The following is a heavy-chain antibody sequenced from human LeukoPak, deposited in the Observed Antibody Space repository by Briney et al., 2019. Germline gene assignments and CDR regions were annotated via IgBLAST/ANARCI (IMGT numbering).Heavy chain of an antibody. D-gene: IGHD2-15*01. V-gene: IGHV4-59*01. CDR3: ARPHGYCSGGSCPPGYWYFDL. CDR2: IYYSGST. Sequence: SETLSLTCTVSGGSISSYYWSWIRQPPGKGLEWIGYIYYSGSTNYNPSLKSRVTISVDTSKNQFSLKLGSVTAADTAVYYCARPHGYCSGGSCPPGYWYFDLWGRGTLVTVSS. CDR1: GGSISSYY. J-gene: IGHJ2*01.